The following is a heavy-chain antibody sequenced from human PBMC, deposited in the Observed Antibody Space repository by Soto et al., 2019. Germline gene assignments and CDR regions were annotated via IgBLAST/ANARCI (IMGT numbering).Heavy chain of an antibody. CDR3: ARHPPYGPLDY. V-gene: IGHV4-39*01. Sequence: QLQLQESGPGLVKPSETLSLTCTVSGDSGGFISSSSYHWGWIRQPPGKGLEWIGNIYYSGSTYYNPSLKSRFTISGDTSKSQFSLRLTSVTAADTPVYYCARHPPYGPLDYWGQVTLVTVSS. D-gene: IGHD4-17*01. CDR2: IYYSGST. CDR1: GDSGGFISSSSYH. J-gene: IGHJ4*02.